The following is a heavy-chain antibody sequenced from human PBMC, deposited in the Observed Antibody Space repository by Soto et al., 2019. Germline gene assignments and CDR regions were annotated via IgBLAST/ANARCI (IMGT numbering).Heavy chain of an antibody. CDR1: GYTFTSYG. CDR2: ISAYNGNT. D-gene: IGHD6-13*01. Sequence: ASVKVSCKASGYTFTSYGISWVRQAPGQGLEWMGWISAYNGNTNYAQKLQGRVTMTTDTSTSTAYMELRSLRSDDTAVYYCARDTSSGAAARDYYYYYGMDVWGQGTTVTVSS. V-gene: IGHV1-18*01. CDR3: ARDTSSGAAARDYYYYYGMDV. J-gene: IGHJ6*02.